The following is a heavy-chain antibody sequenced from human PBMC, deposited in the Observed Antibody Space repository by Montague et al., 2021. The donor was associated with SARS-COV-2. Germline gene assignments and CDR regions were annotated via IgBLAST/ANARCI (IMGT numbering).Heavy chain of an antibody. CDR2: VHHGGST. D-gene: IGHD2-2*02. V-gene: IGHV4-34*01. J-gene: IGHJ6*03. CDR3: ARLGDGAVPSPILGVGPYYSYYYIDV. Sequence: SETLSLTCAVHGGSFSTYSWNWIRQPPGKGLEWIGEVHHGGSTNYNPSLKSRITISADTSKNQFSLKLTSVAAADTAVYYCARLGDGAVPSPILGVGPYYSYYYIDVWGKGTTVTVSS. CDR1: GGSFSTYS.